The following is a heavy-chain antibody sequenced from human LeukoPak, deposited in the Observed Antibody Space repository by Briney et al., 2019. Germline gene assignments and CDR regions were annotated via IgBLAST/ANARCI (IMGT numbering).Heavy chain of an antibody. CDR1: GFTFSDYY. D-gene: IGHD3-22*01. V-gene: IGHV3-11*01. J-gene: IGHJ4*02. Sequence: GGSLRLSCAASGFTFSDYYMSWIRQAPGKGLEWVSYISSSGSTIYYADSVKGRFTISRDNAKNSLYLQMNSLRAEDTAVYYCASEESSGYYDFDYWGQGTLVTVSS. CDR3: ASEESSGYYDFDY. CDR2: ISSSGSTI.